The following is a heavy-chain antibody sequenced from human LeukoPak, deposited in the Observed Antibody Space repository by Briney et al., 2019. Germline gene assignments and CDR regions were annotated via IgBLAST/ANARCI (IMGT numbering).Heavy chain of an antibody. CDR3: ATDPGYSSIRQYYYYMDV. V-gene: IGHV3-23*01. D-gene: IGHD6-13*01. J-gene: IGHJ6*03. CDR2: ISGSGGST. Sequence: GGSLRLSCAASGFTFSSYAMSWVRQAPGKGLEWVSAISGSGGSTYYADSVKGRFTISRDNSKNTLYLQMNSLRAEDTAVYYCATDPGYSSIRQYYYYMDVWGKGTTVTVSS. CDR1: GFTFSSYA.